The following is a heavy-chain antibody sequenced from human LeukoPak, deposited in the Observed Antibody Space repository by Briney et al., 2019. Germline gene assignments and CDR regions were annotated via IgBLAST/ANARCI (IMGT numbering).Heavy chain of an antibody. CDR2: IYYSGST. V-gene: IGHV4-59*01. D-gene: IGHD3-3*01. Sequence: PSETLSLTCTVSGGSISSYYWSWIRQPPGKGLEWIGYIYYSGSTNYNPSLKSRVTISVDTSKNQFSLKLSSVTAADTAVYYCARYYDFWSGYLSSTGYYMDVWGKGTTVTVSS. CDR3: ARYYDFWSGYLSSTGYYMDV. CDR1: GGSISSYY. J-gene: IGHJ6*03.